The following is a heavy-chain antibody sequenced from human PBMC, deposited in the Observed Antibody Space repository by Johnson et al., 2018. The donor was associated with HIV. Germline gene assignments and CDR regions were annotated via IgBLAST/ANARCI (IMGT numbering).Heavy chain of an antibody. CDR3: ARECSSTRWTYGFYI. D-gene: IGHD6-13*01. Sequence: EVQLMESGGGVVQPGRSLRLSCAASGFTFSSYAMHWVRQATGKGLEWVSAIGTAGDTYYPGSVKGRFTISRENAKNSLYLQMNSLRAGDTAVYYCARECSSTRWTYGFYIWGQGTMVTVSS. CDR2: IGTAGDT. J-gene: IGHJ3*02. V-gene: IGHV3-13*01. CDR1: GFTFSSYA.